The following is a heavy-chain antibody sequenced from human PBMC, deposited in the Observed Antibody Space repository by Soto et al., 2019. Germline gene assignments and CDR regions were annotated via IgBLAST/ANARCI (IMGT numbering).Heavy chain of an antibody. CDR2: IYYSGST. Sequence: QVQLQESGPGLVKPSQTLSLTCTVSGGSISTGGYYWTWIRQHPGKGLEWIGYIYYSGSTYYNPSLTSRVTIAVDTSKNQFSVQRSSVTAAETAVYYCARGLSVTLFDNWGQGTLVTVSS. CDR1: GGSISTGGYY. V-gene: IGHV4-31*03. D-gene: IGHD4-17*01. J-gene: IGHJ4*02. CDR3: ARGLSVTLFDN.